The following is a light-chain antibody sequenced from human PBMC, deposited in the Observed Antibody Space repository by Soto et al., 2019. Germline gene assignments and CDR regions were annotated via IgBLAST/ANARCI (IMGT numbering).Light chain of an antibody. CDR2: LGS. J-gene: IGKJ1*01. Sequence: DFVMTHSPLSLTVTPGDAAALSCRSGQSLLDSKGNNLLDWYLQKPGQSPQLLIYLGSNRASGVPDRFSGSGSGTDFTLKIRRVEAEDVGVYYCTKALQTHPKFGQGTRGDIK. CDR1: QSLLDSKGNNL. V-gene: IGKV2-28*01. CDR3: TKALQTHPK.